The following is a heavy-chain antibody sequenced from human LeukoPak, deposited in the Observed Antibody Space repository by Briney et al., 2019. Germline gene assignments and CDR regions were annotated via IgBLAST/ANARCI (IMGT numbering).Heavy chain of an antibody. D-gene: IGHD3-3*01. CDR1: GVSISSNTYY. J-gene: IGHJ4*02. CDR3: ARHVTIFGVVPDYFDY. V-gene: IGHV4-39*01. CDR2: IYHTGST. Sequence: SETLSLTCTVSGVSISSNTYYWAWIRQPPGKGLDWFGSIYHTGSTYYNPSLKSRVTISVDTSKIQFSLKLSSVTAADTAVYYCARHVTIFGVVPDYFDYWGQGTLVTVSS.